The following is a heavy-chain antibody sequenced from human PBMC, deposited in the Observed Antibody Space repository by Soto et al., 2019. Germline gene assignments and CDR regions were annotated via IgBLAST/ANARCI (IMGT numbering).Heavy chain of an antibody. CDR1: GFTFSSYE. J-gene: IGHJ3*02. D-gene: IGHD2-2*01. V-gene: IGHV3-48*03. Sequence: GGSLRLSCAASGFTFSSYEMNWVRQAPGKGLEWVSYISSSGSTIYYADSVKGRFTISRDNAKNSLYLQMNSLRAEDMAVYYCARAKYCSSTSCYDAFDIWGQGTMVTVSS. CDR2: ISSSGSTI. CDR3: ARAKYCSSTSCYDAFDI.